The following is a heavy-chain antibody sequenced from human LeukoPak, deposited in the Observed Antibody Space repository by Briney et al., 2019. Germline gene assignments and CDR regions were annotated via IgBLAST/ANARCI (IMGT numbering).Heavy chain of an antibody. Sequence: PSQTLSLTCTFSGGSINSGGYYLSWIRPPPGKGLEWIGYIYYSGGTHYNPSLKSRVTISVDTSKNQFSLKLSSVTAADTAVYYCARLRACSGGSCYSVEDYYYYYGMDVWGQGTTVTVSS. V-gene: IGHV4-31*03. CDR1: GGSINSGGYY. J-gene: IGHJ6*02. CDR3: ARLRACSGGSCYSVEDYYYYYGMDV. CDR2: IYYSGGT. D-gene: IGHD2-15*01.